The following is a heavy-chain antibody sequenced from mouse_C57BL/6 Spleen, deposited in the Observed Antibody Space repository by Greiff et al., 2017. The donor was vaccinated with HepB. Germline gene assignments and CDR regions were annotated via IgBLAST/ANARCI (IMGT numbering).Heavy chain of an antibody. CDR2: ISGGGGNT. CDR1: GFTFSSYT. V-gene: IGHV5-9*01. Sequence: EVQRVESGGGLVKPGGSLKLSCAASGFTFSSYTMSWVRQTPEKRLEWVATISGGGGNTYYPDSVKGRFTISRDNAKNTLYLQMSSLRSEDTALYYCARDNWGAYWGQGTLVTVSA. CDR3: ARDNWGAY. D-gene: IGHD4-1*01. J-gene: IGHJ3*01.